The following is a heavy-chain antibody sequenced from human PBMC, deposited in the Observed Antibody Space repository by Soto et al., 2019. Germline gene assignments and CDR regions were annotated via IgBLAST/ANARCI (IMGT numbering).Heavy chain of an antibody. CDR2: ISSSSYI. D-gene: IGHD5-18*01. Sequence: EVQLVESGGGLVKPGGSLRLSCAASGFTFSSYSMNWVRQAPGKGLEWVSSISSSSYIYYADSVKGRFTISRDNAKNSLYLQMNSLRAEDTAVYYCARAGYSYGYFDYWGQGTLVTVSS. CDR1: GFTFSSYS. J-gene: IGHJ4*02. V-gene: IGHV3-21*01. CDR3: ARAGYSYGYFDY.